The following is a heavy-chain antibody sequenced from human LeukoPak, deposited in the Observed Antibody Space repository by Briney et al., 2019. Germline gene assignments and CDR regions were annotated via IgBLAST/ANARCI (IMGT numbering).Heavy chain of an antibody. V-gene: IGHV4-39*07. D-gene: IGHD5-24*01. CDR1: GGSISSSSYY. Sequence: PSETLSLTCTVSGGSISSSSYYWGWIRQPPGKGLEWIGSIYYSGSTNYNPSLKSRVTISVDTSKNQFSLRLSSVTAADTAVYYCARGLLDGYTHPAAFDIWGQGTMVTVSS. J-gene: IGHJ3*02. CDR2: IYYSGST. CDR3: ARGLLDGYTHPAAFDI.